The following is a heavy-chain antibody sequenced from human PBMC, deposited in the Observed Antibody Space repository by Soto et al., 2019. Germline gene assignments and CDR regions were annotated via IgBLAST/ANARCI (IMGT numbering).Heavy chain of an antibody. D-gene: IGHD3-9*01. J-gene: IGHJ3*02. CDR2: ISSSGSTI. Sequence: GSLRLSCAASGFTFSDYYMSWIRQAPGKGLEWVSYISSSGSTIYYADSVKGRFTISRDNAKNSLYLQMNSLRAEDTAVYYCARVQYDILTGYYLSLRGAFDIWGQGTMVTVSS. CDR3: ARVQYDILTGYYLSLRGAFDI. V-gene: IGHV3-11*01. CDR1: GFTFSDYY.